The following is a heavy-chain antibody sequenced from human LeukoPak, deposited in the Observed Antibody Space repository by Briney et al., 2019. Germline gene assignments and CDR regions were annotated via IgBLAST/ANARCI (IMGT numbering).Heavy chain of an antibody. V-gene: IGHV3-74*01. CDR2: INDDETST. J-gene: IGHJ4*02. CDR1: GFSFSSSW. Sequence: PGGSLRLSCAASGFSFSSSWMHWVRQAPGKGLVWVSRINDDETSTSYADSVKGRFTISRDNAKNTLYLQMNSLRAEDTAAYYCATTGSGSYYDYWGQGTLVTVSS. D-gene: IGHD1-26*01. CDR3: ATTGSGSYYDY.